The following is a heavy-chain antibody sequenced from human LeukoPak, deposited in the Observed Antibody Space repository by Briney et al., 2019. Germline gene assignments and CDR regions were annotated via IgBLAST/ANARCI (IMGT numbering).Heavy chain of an antibody. CDR2: INHSGST. CDR3: ARGRLCSSTSCYDVYYYYYYMDV. D-gene: IGHD2-2*01. CDR1: GGSFSGYY. V-gene: IGHV4-34*01. J-gene: IGHJ6*03. Sequence: SETLSLTCAVYGGSFSGYYWSWIRQPPGKGLEWIGEINHSGSTNYNPSLKSRGTISVDTSKNQFSLKLSSVTASDTAVYYCARGRLCSSTSCYDVYYYYYYMDVWGKGTTVTVSS.